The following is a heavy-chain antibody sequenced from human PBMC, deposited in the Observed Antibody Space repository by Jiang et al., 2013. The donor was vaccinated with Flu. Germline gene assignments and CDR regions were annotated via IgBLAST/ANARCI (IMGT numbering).Heavy chain of an antibody. CDR1: GFSLSTSGMG. Sequence: KPTQTLTLTCTFSGFSLSTSGMGVSWFRKPPGKALEWLARIDWAGYKYYSTSLKTRLTISKDTSENQVVLTVTNLDPVDTATYYCARMMVGYYNYFDYWGQGTLVTVSS. CDR2: IDWAGYK. V-gene: IGHV2-70*11. J-gene: IGHJ4*02. D-gene: IGHD3-3*01. CDR3: ARMMVGYYNYFDY.